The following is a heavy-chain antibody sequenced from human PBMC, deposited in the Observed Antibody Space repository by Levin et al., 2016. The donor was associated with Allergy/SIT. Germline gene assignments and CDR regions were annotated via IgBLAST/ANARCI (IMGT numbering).Heavy chain of an antibody. CDR2: IYYSGST. D-gene: IGHD3-22*01. CDR3: ARGSALIGYYDSSGYYSDY. V-gene: IGHV4-30-4*01. J-gene: IGHJ4*02. Sequence: PGKGLEWIGYIYYSGSTYYNPSLKSRVTISVDTSKNQFSLKLSSVTAADTAVYYCARGSALIGYYDSSGYYSDYWGQGTLVTVSS.